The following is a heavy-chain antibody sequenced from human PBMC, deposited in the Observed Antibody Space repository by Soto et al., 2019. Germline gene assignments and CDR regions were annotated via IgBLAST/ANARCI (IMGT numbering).Heavy chain of an antibody. CDR3: AKDIGWRLLGKRGFDY. CDR1: GFTFSSYG. CDR2: ISYDGSNK. V-gene: IGHV3-30*18. J-gene: IGHJ4*02. D-gene: IGHD2-21*02. Sequence: GGSLRLSCAASGFTFSSYGMHWVRQAPGKGLEWVAVISYDGSNKYYADSVKGRFTISRDNSKNTLYLQMNSLRAEDTAVYYCAKDIGWRLLGKRGFDYWGQGTLVTVSS.